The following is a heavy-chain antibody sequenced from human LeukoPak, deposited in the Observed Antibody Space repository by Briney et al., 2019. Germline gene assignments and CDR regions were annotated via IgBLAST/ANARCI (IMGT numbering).Heavy chain of an antibody. D-gene: IGHD5-24*01. V-gene: IGHV1-8*01. Sequence: ASVKVSCKASGYTFTSYDINWVRQATGQGLEWMGWMNPNSGNTGYAQKFQGRVTMTRNTSISTAYMELSSLRSEDTAVYYCARGKDGYNWRAGEIDYWGQGTLVTVSS. CDR3: ARGKDGYNWRAGEIDY. J-gene: IGHJ4*02. CDR2: MNPNSGNT. CDR1: GYTFTSYD.